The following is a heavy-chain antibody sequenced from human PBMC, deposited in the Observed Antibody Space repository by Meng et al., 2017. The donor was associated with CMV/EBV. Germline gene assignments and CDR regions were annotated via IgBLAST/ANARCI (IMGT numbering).Heavy chain of an antibody. D-gene: IGHD3-16*01. CDR3: ALGGAETNIYCYGLDV. J-gene: IGHJ6*02. Sequence: GESLKISCAASGFTFSTYGMHWVRQAPGKGLEWVAFIRYGGSNKYYADSVKGRFTISRDNSKNTLYLQMNSLRAEDTAVYYCALGGAETNIYCYGLDVWGQGTTVTVSS. CDR1: GFTFSTYG. V-gene: IGHV3-30*02. CDR2: IRYGGSNK.